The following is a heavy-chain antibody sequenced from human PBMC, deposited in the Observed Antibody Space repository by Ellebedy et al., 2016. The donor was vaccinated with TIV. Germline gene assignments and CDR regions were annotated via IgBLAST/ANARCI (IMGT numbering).Heavy chain of an antibody. Sequence: AASVQVSCKTSGYNFKNFGISWVRQAPGQGLEWMGWISVNNGHTMYAQRFQGRVSITTDTSTTTAYMELTRLTSDDTAMYYCARYSGSPDYWGQGALVTVSS. CDR3: ARYSGSPDY. CDR2: ISVNNGHT. CDR1: GYNFKNFG. V-gene: IGHV1-18*01. J-gene: IGHJ4*02. D-gene: IGHD1-26*01.